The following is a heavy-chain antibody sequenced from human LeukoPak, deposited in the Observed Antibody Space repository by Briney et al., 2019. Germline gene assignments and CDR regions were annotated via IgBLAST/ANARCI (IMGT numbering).Heavy chain of an antibody. CDR3: ARAKIFGANAFDT. J-gene: IGHJ3*02. D-gene: IGHD3-3*01. CDR1: GGSISSYY. Sequence: SETLSLTCTVSGGSISSYYWSWIRQPPGKGLEWIGYIYYSGSTNYNPSLKSRVTISVDTSKNQFSLKLSSVTAADTAVYYCARAKIFGANAFDTWGQGTMVTVSS. CDR2: IYYSGST. V-gene: IGHV4-59*01.